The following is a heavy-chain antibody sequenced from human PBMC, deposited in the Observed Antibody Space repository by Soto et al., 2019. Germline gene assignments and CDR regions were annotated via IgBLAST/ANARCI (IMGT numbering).Heavy chain of an antibody. CDR3: ARRRGVVEDGLDV. CDR1: GGSIRISSSY. Sequence: SETLSLTCTVSGGSIRISSSYWDWIRQPPGKGLEWIGSIYYSGSTYYNPSLKTRVIISIDRSKNQFSLTANSVTATDSAVYYCARRRGVVEDGLDVWGQRTTVTVSS. J-gene: IGHJ6*02. D-gene: IGHD3-3*01. CDR2: IYYSGST. V-gene: IGHV4-39*01.